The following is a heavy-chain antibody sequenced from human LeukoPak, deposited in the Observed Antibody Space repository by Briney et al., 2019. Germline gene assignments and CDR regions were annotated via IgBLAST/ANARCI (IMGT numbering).Heavy chain of an antibody. J-gene: IGHJ4*02. V-gene: IGHV3-21*04. Sequence: GGSLRLSCAASGFTFSSYSMNWVRQAPGKGLEWVSSISSSSSYIYYADSVKGRSTISGDNSKNTLYLQMNSLRAEDTAVYYCAKAGLVVVVAATEVNYFDYWGQGTLVTVSS. D-gene: IGHD2-15*01. CDR3: AKAGLVVVVAATEVNYFDY. CDR2: ISSSSSYI. CDR1: GFTFSSYS.